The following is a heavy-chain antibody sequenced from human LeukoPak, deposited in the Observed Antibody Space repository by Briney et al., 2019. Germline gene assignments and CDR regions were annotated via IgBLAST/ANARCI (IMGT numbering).Heavy chain of an antibody. Sequence: AGGSLRLSCAASGFTFSDYYMSWIRQAPGKGLEWVSYISSSGSTIYYADSVKGRFTISRDNAKNSLYLQMNSLRAEDTAVYYCARGVSGEYYYYYMDVWGKGTTVTISS. V-gene: IGHV3-11*01. J-gene: IGHJ6*03. D-gene: IGHD3-10*01. CDR2: ISSSGSTI. CDR3: ARGVSGEYYYYYMDV. CDR1: GFTFSDYY.